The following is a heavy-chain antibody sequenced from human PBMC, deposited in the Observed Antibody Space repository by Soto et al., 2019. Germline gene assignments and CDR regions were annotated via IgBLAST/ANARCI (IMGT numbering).Heavy chain of an antibody. D-gene: IGHD5-12*01. Sequence: EVQLVESGGGLVQPGGSLRLSCAASGFTFSSYAMHWVRQAPGKGLEYVSAISSNGGSTYYANSVKGRFTISRDNSKNTLYLQMGNLRAEDMAVYYCASTRGYSGYFPFDYWGQGTLVTVSS. J-gene: IGHJ4*02. CDR1: GFTFSSYA. V-gene: IGHV3-64*01. CDR2: ISSNGGST. CDR3: ASTRGYSGYFPFDY.